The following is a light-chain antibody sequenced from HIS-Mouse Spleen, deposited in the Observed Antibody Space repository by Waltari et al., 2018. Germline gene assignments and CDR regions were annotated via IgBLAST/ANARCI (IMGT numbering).Light chain of an antibody. CDR1: QSVSSY. CDR2: YAS. Sequence: EIVLTQSTATLSLSPGERATLTCRASQSVSSYLAWYQQKPGQAPRLLIYYASNRATGIPARFSGSGSGTDFTLTISSLEPEDFAVYYCQQRSNWPFTFGQGTRLEIK. J-gene: IGKJ5*01. V-gene: IGKV3-11*01. CDR3: QQRSNWPFT.